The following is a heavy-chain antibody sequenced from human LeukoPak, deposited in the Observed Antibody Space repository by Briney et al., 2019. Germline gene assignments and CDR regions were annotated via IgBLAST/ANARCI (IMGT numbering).Heavy chain of an antibody. CDR2: FDPEDGET. CDR1: GYTLTELS. CDR3: ARLSNYYGSGSYLDY. Sequence: ASVKVSCKVSGYTLTELSMHWVRQAPGKGLEWMGGFDPEDGETIYAQKLQGRVTMTTDTSTSTAYMELRSLRSDDTAVYYCARLSNYYGSGSYLDYWGQGTLVTVSS. D-gene: IGHD3-10*01. J-gene: IGHJ4*02. V-gene: IGHV1-24*01.